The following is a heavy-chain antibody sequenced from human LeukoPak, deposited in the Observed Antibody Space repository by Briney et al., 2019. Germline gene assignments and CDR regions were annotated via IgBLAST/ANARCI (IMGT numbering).Heavy chain of an antibody. CDR1: GFSFSNFG. CDR3: ARERGGFGGYLPYYYLDV. Sequence: GGSLRLACARTGFSFSNFGMNWVRQAPGKGLECVSFISGSSGTIYYADSVKGRFTISRDNTKNSLYLQMNSLRAEDTAIYYCARERGGFGGYLPYYYLDVWGKGTTVTVSS. V-gene: IGHV3-48*04. D-gene: IGHD5-12*01. J-gene: IGHJ6*03. CDR2: ISGSSGTI.